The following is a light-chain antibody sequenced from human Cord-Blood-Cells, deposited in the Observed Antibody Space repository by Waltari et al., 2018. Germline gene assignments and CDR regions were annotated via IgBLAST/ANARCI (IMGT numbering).Light chain of an antibody. V-gene: IGLV2-14*01. CDR3: SSYTSSRV. J-gene: IGLJ3*02. CDR2: DVS. CDR1: SIDVGGSNY. Sequence: HSALTQPASVSGSPGQSITTSCTGTSIDVGGSNYVSWYQQHPGKAPKLMIYDVSKRPSGVSNRFSGSKSGNTASLTISGLQAEDEADYYCSSYTSSRVFGGGTKLTVL.